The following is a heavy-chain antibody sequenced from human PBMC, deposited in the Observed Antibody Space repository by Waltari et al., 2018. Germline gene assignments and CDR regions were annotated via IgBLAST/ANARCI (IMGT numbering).Heavy chain of an antibody. V-gene: IGHV3-7*01. CDR1: GFTFGSYW. CDR3: ARDNSSSWYFFDY. CDR2: IQEDGSEK. D-gene: IGHD6-13*01. J-gene: IGHJ4*02. Sequence: EVQLVESGGGLVQPGGSLRLSCAASGFTFGSYWRSWVRQEPGKGVEWVTKIQEDGSEKNYVDSVKGRFTISRDNAKNSLYLQMNSLRAEDTAVYFCARDNSSSWYFFDYWGQGTVVTVSS.